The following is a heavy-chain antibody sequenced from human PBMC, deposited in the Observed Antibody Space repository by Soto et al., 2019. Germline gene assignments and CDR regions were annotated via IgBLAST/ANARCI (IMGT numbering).Heavy chain of an antibody. CDR1: GGSISSYY. CDR3: AAPPRY. Sequence: PSETLSLTCTVSGGSISSYYWSWIRQPPGKGLEWIGYIYDSGSTNYNPSLKSRVTISVDTSKNQFSLKLTSVTAADAGVYYCAAPPRYWGQGTLVTVSS. D-gene: IGHD6-6*01. CDR2: IYDSGST. V-gene: IGHV4-59*01. J-gene: IGHJ4*02.